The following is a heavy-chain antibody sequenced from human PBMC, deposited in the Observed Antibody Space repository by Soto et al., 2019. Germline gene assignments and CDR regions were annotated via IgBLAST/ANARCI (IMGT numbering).Heavy chain of an antibody. J-gene: IGHJ4*02. CDR3: AQGIAAAGEFDY. CDR1: GGSFSGYY. V-gene: IGHV4-34*01. D-gene: IGHD6-13*01. Sequence: SETLSLTCAVYGGSFSGYYWSWIRQPPGKGLEWIGEINHSGSTNYNPSLKSRVTISVDTSKNQFSLKLSSVTAADTAVYYCAQGIAAAGEFDYWSQGTLVTVSS. CDR2: INHSGST.